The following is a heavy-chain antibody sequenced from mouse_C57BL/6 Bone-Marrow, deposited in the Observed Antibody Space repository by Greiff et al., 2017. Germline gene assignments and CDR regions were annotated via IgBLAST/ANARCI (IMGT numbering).Heavy chain of an antibody. CDR2: INSDGGST. V-gene: IGHV5-2*01. J-gene: IGHJ3*01. D-gene: IGHD2-4*01. CDR3: ATRCYDYDWFAY. CDR1: EYEFPSHD. Sequence: EVKLMESGGGLVQPGESLKLSCESNEYEFPSHDMSWVRKTPEKRLELVAAINSDGGSTYYPDTMERRFIISRDNTKKTLYLQMSSLRSEDTALYYCATRCYDYDWFAYWGQGTLVTVSA.